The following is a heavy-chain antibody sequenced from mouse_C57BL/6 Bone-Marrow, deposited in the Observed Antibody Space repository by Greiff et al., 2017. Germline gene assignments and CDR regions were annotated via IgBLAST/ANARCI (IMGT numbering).Heavy chain of an antibody. Sequence: VQLQQSGAELVRPGASVTLSCKASGYTFTDYEMHWVKQTPVHGLEWIGAIDPETGGTAYNQKFKGKAILTADKSSSTAYMELRSLTSEDSAVYYCTRGDYGSSPWFAYWVQGTLVTVSA. V-gene: IGHV1-15*01. J-gene: IGHJ3*01. CDR3: TRGDYGSSPWFAY. CDR2: IDPETGGT. CDR1: GYTFTDYE. D-gene: IGHD1-1*01.